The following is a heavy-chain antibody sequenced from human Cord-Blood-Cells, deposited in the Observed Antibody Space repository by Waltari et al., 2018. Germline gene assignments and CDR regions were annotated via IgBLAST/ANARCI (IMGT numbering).Heavy chain of an antibody. CDR2: INHSGST. CDR1: GGSFSGYY. J-gene: IGHJ4*02. CDR3: GFWSGYGARRYFDY. D-gene: IGHD3-3*01. V-gene: IGHV4-34*01. Sequence: QVQLQQWGAGLLKPSETLSLTCAVYGGSFSGYYWSWIRQPPGKGLEWIGEINHSGSTNYNPSLKRRVTISVDTSKNQFSLKLSSVTAADTAVYYCGFWSGYGARRYFDYWGQGTLVTVSS.